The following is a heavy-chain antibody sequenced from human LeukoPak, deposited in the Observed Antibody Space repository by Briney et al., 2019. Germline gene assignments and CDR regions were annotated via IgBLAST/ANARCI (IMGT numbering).Heavy chain of an antibody. J-gene: IGHJ6*03. Sequence: SQTLSLTCTVSGGSIRSGSYYWSWIRQPAGKGLEWIGRIYTSGTTNYNPSLKSRVTISVDTSKNQFSLKLSSVTAADTAVYYCARDSPYYDILTGYGYYYYMDVWGKGTTVTVSS. D-gene: IGHD3-9*01. CDR3: ARDSPYYDILTGYGYYYYMDV. CDR1: GGSIRSGSYY. V-gene: IGHV4-61*02. CDR2: IYTSGTT.